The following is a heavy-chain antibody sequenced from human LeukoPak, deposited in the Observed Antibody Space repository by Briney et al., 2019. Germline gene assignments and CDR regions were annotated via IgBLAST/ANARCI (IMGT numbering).Heavy chain of an antibody. D-gene: IGHD4/OR15-4a*01. CDR1: GGTFSSYA. Sequence: GASVKVSCKASGGTFSSYAISWVRQAPGQGLEWMGGIIPIFGTANYAQKFQGRVTITADESTSTAYMELSRLRSDDTALYYCVRDGVMVGTSGSRYDYWGQGTLVTVSS. V-gene: IGHV1-69*13. CDR2: IIPIFGTA. CDR3: VRDGVMVGTSGSRYDY. J-gene: IGHJ4*02.